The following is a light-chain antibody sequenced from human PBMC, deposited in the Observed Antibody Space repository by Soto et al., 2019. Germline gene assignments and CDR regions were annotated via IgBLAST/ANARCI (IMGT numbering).Light chain of an antibody. CDR1: QTIDSW. Sequence: DIQMTQSPSTLSASVGDRVTITCRASQTIDSWLAWYQQRPGKPPNLLIYKASTLASGVPSRFSGSGSGTEFTLTINCLQPDDFATYYCQQYHIYSGTFGQGTKVDI. V-gene: IGKV1-5*03. CDR2: KAS. CDR3: QQYHIYSGT. J-gene: IGKJ1*01.